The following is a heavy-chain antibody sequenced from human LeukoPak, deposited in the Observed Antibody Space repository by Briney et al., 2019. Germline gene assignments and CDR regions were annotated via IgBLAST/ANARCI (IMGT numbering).Heavy chain of an antibody. J-gene: IGHJ6*02. Sequence: ASVKVSCKASGYTSTNFDINWVRQATGQGLEWMGWMNRNSGRTGYRQEFQGRVTMTTNTSITTAYMELSSLRSEGTAVYYCGRGCAMDVWGQGTTVTVSS. V-gene: IGHV1-8*01. CDR1: GYTSTNFD. CDR3: GRGCAMDV. CDR2: MNRNSGRT.